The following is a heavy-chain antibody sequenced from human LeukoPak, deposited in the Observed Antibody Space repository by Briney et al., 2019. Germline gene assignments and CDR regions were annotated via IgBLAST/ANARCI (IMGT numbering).Heavy chain of an antibody. Sequence: PGGSLRLSCEASGFTFRGYSMNWVRQAPGKGLEWVSAISGSGGSTYYADSVKGRFTISRDNSKNTLYLQMNSLRAEDTAVYYCAKDRGGDYARDAFDIWGQGTMVTVSS. V-gene: IGHV3-23*01. J-gene: IGHJ3*02. CDR1: GFTFRGYS. CDR2: ISGSGGST. D-gene: IGHD4-17*01. CDR3: AKDRGGDYARDAFDI.